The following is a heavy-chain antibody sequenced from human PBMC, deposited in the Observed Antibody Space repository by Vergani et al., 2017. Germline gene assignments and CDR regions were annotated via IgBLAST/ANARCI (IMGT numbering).Heavy chain of an antibody. Sequence: EVQLVESGGGLVKPGGSLRLSCAASGFTFSSYSMNWVRQAPGKGLEWVSSISSSSSYIYYADSVKGRFTIYRDNAKNSLYLQMNSLRAEDTAVYYCARDGEYYDFWSGYSSYYYGMDVWGQGP. CDR1: GFTFSSYS. J-gene: IGHJ6*02. D-gene: IGHD3-3*01. CDR2: ISSSSSYI. CDR3: ARDGEYYDFWSGYSSYYYGMDV. V-gene: IGHV3-21*01.